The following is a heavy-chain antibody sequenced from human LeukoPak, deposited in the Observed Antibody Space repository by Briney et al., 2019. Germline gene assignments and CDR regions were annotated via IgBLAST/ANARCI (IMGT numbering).Heavy chain of an antibody. CDR1: GGSFSGYY. J-gene: IGHJ4*02. Sequence: SETLSLTCAVYGGSFSGYYWTWIRQPPGKGLEWIGYIYYSGNTNYNPSLESRVTISVDTSRNQFSLNLSPVTAADTAMYFCARRLAARGRYYFDYWGQGTLVTVSS. CDR3: ARRLAARGRYYFDY. CDR2: IYYSGNT. V-gene: IGHV4-59*08. D-gene: IGHD6-19*01.